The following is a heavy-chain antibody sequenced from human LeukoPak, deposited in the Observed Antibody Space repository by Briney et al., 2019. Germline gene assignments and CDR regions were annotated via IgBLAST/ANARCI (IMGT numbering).Heavy chain of an antibody. CDR2: IYNSGST. Sequence: PSETLSLTCTVSGGSISSYYWSWIRQPPGKGLEWIGYIYNSGSTNYNPSLKSRVTISVDTSKNQFSLKLSSVTAAGTAVYYCATTKYSSPSYYIDYWGQGTLVTVSS. V-gene: IGHV4-59*08. J-gene: IGHJ4*02. D-gene: IGHD6-6*01. CDR3: ATTKYSSPSYYIDY. CDR1: GGSISSYY.